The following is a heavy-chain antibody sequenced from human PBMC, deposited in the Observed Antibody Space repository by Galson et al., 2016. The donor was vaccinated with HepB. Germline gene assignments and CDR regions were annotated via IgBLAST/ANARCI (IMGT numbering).Heavy chain of an antibody. D-gene: IGHD3-3*01. J-gene: IGHJ3*02. V-gene: IGHV3-66*01. CDR2: LHGGGTT. CDR3: ASETYEDWRSAGPSDI. Sequence: SLRLSCAASGFTVSTKHVNWVRQAPGKGLEWVSLLHGGGTTYYADSVKARLTISRDNSKNTVYLQMNRLRVEDTAVYYCASETYEDWRSAGPSDIWGQGTLVTVSS. CDR1: GFTVSTKH.